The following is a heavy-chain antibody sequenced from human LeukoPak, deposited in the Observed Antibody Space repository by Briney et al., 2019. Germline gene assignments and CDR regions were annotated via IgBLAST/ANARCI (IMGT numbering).Heavy chain of an antibody. CDR3: ARARVVAATNWFDL. V-gene: IGHV4-30-2*01. J-gene: IGHJ5*02. CDR1: GGSISSGGYS. CDR2: IYHSGST. Sequence: SETLSLTCAVSGGSISSGGYSWSWIRQPPGKGLEWIGYIYHSGSTYYNPSLKSRVTISVDRSKNQFSLKLSSVTAADTAVYYCARARVVAATNWFDLWGQGTLVSVSS. D-gene: IGHD2-15*01.